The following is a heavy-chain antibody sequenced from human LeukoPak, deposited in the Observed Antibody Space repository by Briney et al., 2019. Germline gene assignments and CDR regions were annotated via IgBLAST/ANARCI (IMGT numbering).Heavy chain of an antibody. Sequence: GGSLRLSCAASGFTFSSYGMHWVRQAPGKGLEWVAFVRYDGSNKYYADSVKGRFTISRDDSKNTLYLQMNSLRAEDTAVCYCAKTYSFGGVVKGSYYFDYWGQGTLVTVSS. CDR3: AKTYSFGGVVKGSYYFDY. CDR2: VRYDGSNK. CDR1: GFTFSSYG. J-gene: IGHJ4*02. D-gene: IGHD3-3*01. V-gene: IGHV3-30*02.